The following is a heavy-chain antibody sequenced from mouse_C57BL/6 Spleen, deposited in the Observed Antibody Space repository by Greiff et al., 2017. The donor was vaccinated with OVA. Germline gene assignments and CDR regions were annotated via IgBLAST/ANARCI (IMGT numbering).Heavy chain of an antibody. V-gene: IGHV1-53*01. D-gene: IGHD2-1*01. J-gene: IGHJ1*03. Sequence: QVHVKQPGTELVKPGASVKLSCKASGYTFTSYWMHWVKQRPGQGLEWIGNINPSNGGTNYNEKIKSKATLTVDQSSRTAYMQLSSLTSEDSAVYYCARRVIYYGIYWYFDVWGTGTTVTVSS. CDR2: INPSNGGT. CDR1: GYTFTSYW. CDR3: ARRVIYYGIYWYFDV.